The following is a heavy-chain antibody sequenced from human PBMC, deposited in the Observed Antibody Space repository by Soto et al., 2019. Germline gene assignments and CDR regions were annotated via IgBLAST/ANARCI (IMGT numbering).Heavy chain of an antibody. V-gene: IGHV4-59*08. CDR3: ARQTYCGRDCFGAFDI. Sequence: PSETLSLTCTVSGASIRSNYWSWIRQPPGKGLEWIGYIYYSGSTNFNPSLKSRVTISVDTSKNQFSLNLSSVTAADTAVYYCARQTYCGRDCFGAFDIWGRGTMVTVSS. CDR1: GASIRSNY. J-gene: IGHJ3*02. CDR2: IYYSGST. D-gene: IGHD2-21*01.